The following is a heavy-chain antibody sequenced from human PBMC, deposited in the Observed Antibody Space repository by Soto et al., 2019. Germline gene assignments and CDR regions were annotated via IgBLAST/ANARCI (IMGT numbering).Heavy chain of an antibody. CDR2: IIPILTTP. V-gene: IGHV1-69*01. CDR1: GGTFSIYG. Sequence: QVQLVQSGAEVKKTGSSVKVSCKASGGTFSIYGFSWVRQDPGQGPEWIGGIIPILTTPNYAQKFQGRVTIVADESTTTVYVELSSLIFEDTAVYYCATSVGITPTGEDGMDVWGQGTLVTFS. J-gene: IGHJ6*02. CDR3: ATSVGITPTGEDGMDV. D-gene: IGHD2-8*02.